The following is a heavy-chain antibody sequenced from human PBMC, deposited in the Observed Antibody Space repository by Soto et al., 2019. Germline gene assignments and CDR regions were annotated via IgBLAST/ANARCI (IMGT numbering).Heavy chain of an antibody. CDR2: ISAYNGNT. V-gene: IGHV1-18*01. CDR3: ARYCSSTSCYARHYYYMDV. CDR1: GYTFTSYG. D-gene: IGHD2-2*01. J-gene: IGHJ6*03. Sequence: GASVKVSCKASGYTFTSYGISGVRQAPGQGLEWMGWISAYNGNTNYAQKLQGRVTMTTDTSTSTAYMELRSLRSDDTAVYYCARYCSSTSCYARHYYYMDVWGKGTTVTVSS.